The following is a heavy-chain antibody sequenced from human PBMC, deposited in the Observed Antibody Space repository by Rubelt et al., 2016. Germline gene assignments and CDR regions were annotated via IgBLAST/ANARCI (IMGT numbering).Heavy chain of an antibody. J-gene: IGHJ5*02. CDR1: GGSISSGGYY. D-gene: IGHD3-22*01. Sequence: QVQLQESGPGLVKPSQTLSLTCTVSGGSISSGGYYWSWIRQHPGKGLEWIGYIYYSGSTYYNPSLKSRVTSSVDTSKNQFSLKLSSVTAADTAGYYWARADYYDSSGYHNWFDPWGQGTLVTVSS. CDR3: ARADYYDSSGYHNWFDP. CDR2: IYYSGST. V-gene: IGHV4-31*03.